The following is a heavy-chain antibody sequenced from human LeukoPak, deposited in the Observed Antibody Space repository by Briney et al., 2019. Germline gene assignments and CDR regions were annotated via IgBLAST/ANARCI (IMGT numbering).Heavy chain of an antibody. CDR3: TKDYYGSGSFYPWDL. J-gene: IGHJ5*02. D-gene: IGHD3-10*01. Sequence: PGGSLRLSCAVSGFSVSDKYMSWVRQAPGKGPELVSVIYSSGESYYADFVEGRFTTSRDNSKNTLYLQMNSLRADDTAVYFCTKDYYGSGSFYPWDLWGQGALVTVSS. CDR2: IYSSGES. CDR1: GFSVSDKY. V-gene: IGHV3-66*03.